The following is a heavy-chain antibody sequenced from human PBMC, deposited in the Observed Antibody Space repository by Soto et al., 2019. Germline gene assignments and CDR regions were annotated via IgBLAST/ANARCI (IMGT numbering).Heavy chain of an antibody. CDR2: IYWDGDK. Sequence: QITLKESGPTLVKPTQTLTLTCTFSGFSLSTSGVGVGWIRQPPGKALEWLALIYWDGDKRYSPSLKSRLTITTDTSEHQVVLTMNNMDPVDTATYYCAHRLKNPGKYYDFWSGHVVSSFDSWGQGTLVTVSS. CDR1: GFSLSTSGVG. J-gene: IGHJ4*01. CDR3: AHRLKNPGKYYDFWSGHVVSSFDS. V-gene: IGHV2-5*02. D-gene: IGHD3-3*01.